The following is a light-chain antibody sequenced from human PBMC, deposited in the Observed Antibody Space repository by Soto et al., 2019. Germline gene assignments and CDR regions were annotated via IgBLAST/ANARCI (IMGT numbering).Light chain of an antibody. Sequence: TQSPGPLSLSPGERGTLSCRASPTVTSSSLAWYQQKTGQAPRLLIYGASTRATGIPARFSGSGSGTEFTLNISSLQSEDFAVYFCQHYNNWPPKFTFGGGTKGDIK. V-gene: IGKV3-15*01. CDR2: GAS. CDR3: QHYNNWPPKFT. J-gene: IGKJ4*01. CDR1: PTVTSSS.